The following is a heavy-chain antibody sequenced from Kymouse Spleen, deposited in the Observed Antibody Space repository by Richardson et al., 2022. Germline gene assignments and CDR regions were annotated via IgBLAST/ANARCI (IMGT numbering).Heavy chain of an antibody. D-gene: IGHD3-10*01. Sequence: EVQLVESGGGLVQPGRSLRLSCAASGFTFDDYAMHWVRQAPGKGLEWVSGISWNSGSIGYADSVKGRFTISRDNAKNSLYLQMNSLRAEDTALYYCAKDRVLWFGELLGYYYGMDVWGQGTTVTVSS. V-gene: IGHV3-9*01. CDR1: GFTFDDYA. CDR3: AKDRVLWFGELLGYYYGMDV. J-gene: IGHJ6*02. CDR2: ISWNSGSI.